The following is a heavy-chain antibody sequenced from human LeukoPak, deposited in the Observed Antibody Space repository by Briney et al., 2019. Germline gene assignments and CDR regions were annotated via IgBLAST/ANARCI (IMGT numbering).Heavy chain of an antibody. CDR3: ARDSGYYYDSSGYYRKGPFDY. V-gene: IGHV1-2*02. J-gene: IGHJ4*02. Sequence: GASVKVSCKASGYTFTGYYMHWVRQAPGLGLEWMGWINPNSGGTNYAQKFQGRVTMTRDTSISTAYMELSRLRSDDTAVYYCARDSGYYYDSSGYYRKGPFDYWGQGTLVTVSS. CDR2: INPNSGGT. D-gene: IGHD3-22*01. CDR1: GYTFTGYY.